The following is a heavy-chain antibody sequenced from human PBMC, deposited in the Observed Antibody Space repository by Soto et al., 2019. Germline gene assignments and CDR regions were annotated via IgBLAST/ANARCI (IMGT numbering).Heavy chain of an antibody. V-gene: IGHV4-39*01. CDR3: ARQRAIAALPAHFDH. CDR2: IYRSGST. J-gene: IGHJ4*02. D-gene: IGHD6-6*01. Sequence: PSETLSLTCTVSIGSISSDIYYWGWIRQPPGVGLEWIATIYRSGSTYYNPSLQSRVTISVDTSKSQFSLNLKSVTAADTAVYYCARQRAIAALPAHFDHWGQGALVTVSS. CDR1: IGSISSDIYY.